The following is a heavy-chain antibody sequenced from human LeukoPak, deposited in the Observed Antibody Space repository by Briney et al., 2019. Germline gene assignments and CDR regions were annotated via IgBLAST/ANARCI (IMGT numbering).Heavy chain of an antibody. CDR3: ARDFCDH. V-gene: IGHV3-21*01. J-gene: IGHJ5*02. CDR1: GFTFSSYA. CDR2: IDSTSSFI. Sequence: SGGSLRLSCAASGFTFSSYAMMWVRQAPGKGLEWVSSIDSTSSFIYYADSLKGRFTVSRDNAKNSLYLQMNSLRAEDTAVYCCARDFCDHWGQGTLVTVSS. D-gene: IGHD3-3*01.